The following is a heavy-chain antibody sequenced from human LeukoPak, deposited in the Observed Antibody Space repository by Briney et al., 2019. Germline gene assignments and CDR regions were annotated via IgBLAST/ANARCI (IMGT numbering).Heavy chain of an antibody. D-gene: IGHD3-22*01. Sequence: PSETLSLTCTVSGGSISSSSYYWGWIRQPPGKGLEWIGSIYYSGSTYYNPSLKSRVTISVDTSKNQFSLKLSSVTAADTAVYYCASFNYYDSSGYDYDYWGQGTLVTVSS. CDR3: ASFNYYDSSGYDYDY. V-gene: IGHV4-39*01. CDR2: IYYSGST. CDR1: GGSISSSSYY. J-gene: IGHJ4*02.